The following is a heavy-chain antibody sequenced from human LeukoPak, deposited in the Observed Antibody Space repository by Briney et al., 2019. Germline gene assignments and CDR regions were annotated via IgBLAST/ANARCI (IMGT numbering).Heavy chain of an antibody. V-gene: IGHV5-51*01. CDR1: GYSFTSYW. CDR3: ARVNYYSSGYYYDARAFDI. CDR2: IYPGDSDT. Sequence: GESLKISCTGSGYSFTSYWIGWARQMTGKGLEWMGIIYPGDSDTRYSPSFQGRVTISAAKSISTAYLQWSSLKASDTTMYYCARVNYYSSGYYYDARAFDIWGQGTMVTVSS. D-gene: IGHD3-22*01. J-gene: IGHJ3*02.